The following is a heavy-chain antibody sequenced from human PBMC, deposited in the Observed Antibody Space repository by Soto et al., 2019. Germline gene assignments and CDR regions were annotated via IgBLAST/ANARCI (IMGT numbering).Heavy chain of an antibody. CDR2: ISGFNGNT. V-gene: IGHV1-18*01. J-gene: IGHJ4*02. CDR3: ARERLNTGWYGFDY. CDR1: GYTFNFYG. D-gene: IGHD6-19*01. Sequence: ASVKVSCKASGYTFNFYGITWVRQAPGQGLEWMGWISGFNGNTNYAADLQGRVTISTDTSTNTVYMELRSLRSDDTAVYFCARERLNTGWYGFDYWGQGTQVTVSS.